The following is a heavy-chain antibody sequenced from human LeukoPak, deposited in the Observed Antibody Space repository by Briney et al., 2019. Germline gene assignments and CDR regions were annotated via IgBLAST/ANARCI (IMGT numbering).Heavy chain of an antibody. CDR3: ARAIAGYSYGYYYYYGMDV. CDR2: IIPILGIA. Sequence: ASVKVSCKASGGTFSSYAISWVRQAPGQGLEWMGRIIPILGIANYAQKFQGRVTITADKSTSTAYMELSSLRSEDTAVYYCARAIAGYSYGYYYYYGMDVWGQGTTVTVSS. J-gene: IGHJ6*02. V-gene: IGHV1-69*04. D-gene: IGHD5-18*01. CDR1: GGTFSSYA.